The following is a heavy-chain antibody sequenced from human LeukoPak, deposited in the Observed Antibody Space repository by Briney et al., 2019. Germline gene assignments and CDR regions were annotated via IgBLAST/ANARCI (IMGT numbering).Heavy chain of an antibody. J-gene: IGHJ5*02. V-gene: IGHV1-46*01. D-gene: IGHD2-15*01. Sequence: GASVKVSCKASGYTFTSYYMHWVRQAPGQGLEWMGIINPSGGSTSYAQKFQGRVTMTRDTSTSTVYMELSSLRSEDTAVYCCASVVAARGWFDPWGQGTLVTVSS. CDR3: ASVVAARGWFDP. CDR2: INPSGGST. CDR1: GYTFTSYY.